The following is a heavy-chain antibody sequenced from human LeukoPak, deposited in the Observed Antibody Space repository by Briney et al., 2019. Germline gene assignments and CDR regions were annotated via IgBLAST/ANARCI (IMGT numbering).Heavy chain of an antibody. CDR1: GFTFSSYA. CDR3: AGPRSYRFDY. Sequence: PGGSLRLSCAASGFTFSSYAMSWIRQAPGKGLEWVASIRSSGTNTYYVDSVKGRFTISRDNSEKTLSLQMNSLTAEDTAVYYCAGPRSYRFDYWGQGTLVTVSS. V-gene: IGHV3-23*01. CDR2: IRSSGTNT. D-gene: IGHD1-26*01. J-gene: IGHJ4*02.